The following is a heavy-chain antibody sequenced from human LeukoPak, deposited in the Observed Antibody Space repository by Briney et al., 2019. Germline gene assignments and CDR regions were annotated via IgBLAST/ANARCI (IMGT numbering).Heavy chain of an antibody. Sequence: SETLSLTCSVSAASISDYYWSWIRLPPGKGLEWIGYIYYSGTTNYNPSLKSRVTTSKDPSKNQISLKLTSVTHADTAVYYCARGSNWFDPWGQGILVPVSS. D-gene: IGHD6-6*01. V-gene: IGHV4-59*01. J-gene: IGHJ5*02. CDR1: AASISDYY. CDR3: ARGSNWFDP. CDR2: IYYSGTT.